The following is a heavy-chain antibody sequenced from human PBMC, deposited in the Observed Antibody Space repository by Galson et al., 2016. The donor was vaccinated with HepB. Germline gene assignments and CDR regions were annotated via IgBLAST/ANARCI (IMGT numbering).Heavy chain of an antibody. Sequence: SVKVSCKASGGTLSNYAVSWVRQAPGQGPEWMGGIAPVIGTTNYAQRFQGRVTITADGSTNTAYMELSSLTSEDTAVYYCARGGYIVTVLQGAVMPRDAFDIWGQGTMVTVSS. CDR1: GGTLSNYA. V-gene: IGHV1-69*13. D-gene: IGHD3-10*01. CDR2: IAPVIGTT. CDR3: ARGGYIVTVLQGAVMPRDAFDI. J-gene: IGHJ3*02.